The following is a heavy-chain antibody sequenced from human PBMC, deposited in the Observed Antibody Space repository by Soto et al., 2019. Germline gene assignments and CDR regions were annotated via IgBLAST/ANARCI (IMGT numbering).Heavy chain of an antibody. CDR1: GGTFSSYA. CDR3: ANRGYSYGYSYYYYGMDV. D-gene: IGHD5-18*01. CDR2: IIPIFGTA. Sequence: ASVKVSCKASGGTFSSYAISWVRQAPGQGLEWMGGIIPIFGTANYAQKFQGRVTITADESTSTAYMELSSLRSEDTAVYYCANRGYSYGYSYYYYGMDVWGQGTTVTVSS. V-gene: IGHV1-69*13. J-gene: IGHJ6*02.